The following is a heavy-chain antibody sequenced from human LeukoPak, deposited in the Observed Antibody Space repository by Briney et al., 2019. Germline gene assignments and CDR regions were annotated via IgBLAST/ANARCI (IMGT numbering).Heavy chain of an antibody. Sequence: GGSLTLSCTASGFTFSTYWMHWVRQAAGKGLVCVSLIKSDGSTNYADSTKDRYTISRDHPKNTVSLQMNGMRPEDTGVYHCARAPSEIGGYYPEYFRHWGQGTLVTVSS. V-gene: IGHV3-74*01. CDR3: ARAPSEIGGYYPEYFRH. J-gene: IGHJ1*01. CDR1: GFTFSTYW. CDR2: IKSDGST. D-gene: IGHD3-22*01.